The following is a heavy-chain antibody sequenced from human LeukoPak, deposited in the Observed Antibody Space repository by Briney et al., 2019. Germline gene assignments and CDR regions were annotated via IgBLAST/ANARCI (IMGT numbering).Heavy chain of an antibody. Sequence: PGGSLRLSCAASRFTFDDYAMHWVRQAPGKGLEWVSGISWNSGSINYADSVKGRFTISRDNAKNSLYLQMNSLRAEDTAVYYCARAPSPGTLDPWGQGTLVTVSS. CDR1: RFTFDDYA. J-gene: IGHJ5*02. D-gene: IGHD1-14*01. CDR3: ARAPSPGTLDP. V-gene: IGHV3-9*01. CDR2: ISWNSGSI.